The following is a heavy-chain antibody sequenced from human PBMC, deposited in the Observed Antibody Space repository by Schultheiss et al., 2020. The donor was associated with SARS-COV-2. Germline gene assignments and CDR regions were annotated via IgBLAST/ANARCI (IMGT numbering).Heavy chain of an antibody. D-gene: IGHD3-3*01. V-gene: IGHV3-30-3*01. Sequence: SCAASGFTFSSYAMHWVRQAPGKGLEWVAVISYDGSNKYYADSVKGRFTISRDNSKNTLYLQMNSLRAEDTAVYYCARAWRGGPFDYWGQGTLVTVSS. CDR1: GFTFSSYA. CDR3: ARAWRGGPFDY. CDR2: ISYDGSNK. J-gene: IGHJ4*02.